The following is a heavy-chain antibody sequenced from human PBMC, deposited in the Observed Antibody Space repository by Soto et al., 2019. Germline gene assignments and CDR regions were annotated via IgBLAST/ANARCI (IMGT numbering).Heavy chain of an antibody. CDR1: GFTFSNYW. V-gene: IGHV3-74*01. D-gene: IGHD3-16*01. J-gene: IGHJ5*02. Sequence: EVQLVESGGGLVQPGGSLRLSCAASGFTFSNYWMHWVRQAPGKRPVWVSRINTDGSTTHYADSVKGRFTISRDHAKHTLYLQTNRLGAEDTAVYYSARDLGGAASPWGQGTLVTVSS. CDR3: ARDLGGAASP. CDR2: INTDGSTT.